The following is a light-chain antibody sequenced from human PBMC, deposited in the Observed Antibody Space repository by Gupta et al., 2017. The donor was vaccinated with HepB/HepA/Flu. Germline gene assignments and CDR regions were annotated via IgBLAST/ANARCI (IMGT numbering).Light chain of an antibody. CDR1: ISNVGGYNY. V-gene: IGLV2-14*01. CDR3: SSYNSGSTLV. J-gene: IGLJ2*01. CDR2: DVS. Sequence: ALTQPASVSRSPGQSITISCTGTISNVGGYNYVCWYQQHPVKATILIICDVSRPPSGVSSRFSGSTSGNAASLTISGLQAEDGADYYCSSYNSGSTLVFGGGTKLTVL.